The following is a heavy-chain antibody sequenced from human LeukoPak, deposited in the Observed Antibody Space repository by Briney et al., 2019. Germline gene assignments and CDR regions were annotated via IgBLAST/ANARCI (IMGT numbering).Heavy chain of an antibody. V-gene: IGHV3-23*01. J-gene: IGHJ4*02. CDR1: GFTFGDYA. Sequence: GGSLRLSCTASGFTFGDYAMSWVRQAPGKGLEWVSAISGSGGSTYYADSVKGRFTISRDNSKNTLYLQMNSLRAEDTAVYYCAKDKLPIVVVVAASPFDYWGQGTLVTVSS. D-gene: IGHD2-15*01. CDR2: ISGSGGST. CDR3: AKDKLPIVVVVAASPFDY.